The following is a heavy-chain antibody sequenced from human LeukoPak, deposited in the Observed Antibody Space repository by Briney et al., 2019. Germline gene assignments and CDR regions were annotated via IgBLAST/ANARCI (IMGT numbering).Heavy chain of an antibody. CDR1: GGSISSSSYY. Sequence: SETLSLTCTVSGGSISSSSYYWGWIRQPPGKGLEWIGSIYYSGSTYYNPSLKSRVTISVDTSKNQFSLKLSSVTAADTAVYYCATIWFGELWRNYYYYYMDVWGKGTTVTISS. CDR3: ATIWFGELWRNYYYYYMDV. D-gene: IGHD3-10*01. CDR2: IYYSGST. V-gene: IGHV4-39*01. J-gene: IGHJ6*03.